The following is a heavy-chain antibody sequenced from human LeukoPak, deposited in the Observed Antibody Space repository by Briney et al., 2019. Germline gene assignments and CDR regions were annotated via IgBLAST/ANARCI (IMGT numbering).Heavy chain of an antibody. CDR3: ASTSSSPYYYYYYMDV. CDR2: IYTSGST. CDR1: GGSIISYY. Sequence: PSETLSLTCTVSGGSIISYYWSWIRQPAGKGLEWIGRIYTSGSTNYNPSRKSRVTMSVDTSKNQFSLKLSSVTAADTAVYYCASTSSSPYYYYYYMDVGGKGTRFPFS. V-gene: IGHV4-4*07. D-gene: IGHD6-6*01. J-gene: IGHJ6*03.